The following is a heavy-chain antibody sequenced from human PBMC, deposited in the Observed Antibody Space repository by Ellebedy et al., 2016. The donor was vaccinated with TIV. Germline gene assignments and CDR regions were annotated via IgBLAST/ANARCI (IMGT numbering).Heavy chain of an antibody. J-gene: IGHJ4*02. Sequence: MPSETLSLTCSVSGVSISDYYWSWIRQPPGQGLEWIGYVYHTGSHNYNPSLRSRVTLAVDTPKNEFSLKLSSVTTADTAIYYWARDGVEDYFDYWGQGLLVTVSS. CDR1: GVSISDYY. CDR3: ARDGVEDYFDY. D-gene: IGHD3-10*01. CDR2: VYHTGSH. V-gene: IGHV4-59*01.